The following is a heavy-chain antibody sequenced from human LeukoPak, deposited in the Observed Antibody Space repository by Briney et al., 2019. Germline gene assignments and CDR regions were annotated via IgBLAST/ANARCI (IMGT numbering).Heavy chain of an antibody. J-gene: IGHJ4*02. CDR1: GFTFSSYE. CDR2: ISTSSATI. D-gene: IGHD3-10*01. V-gene: IGHV3-48*03. Sequence: PGGSLRLSCAASGFTFSSYEMNWFRQAPGKGLEWLSYISTSSATIKYADSVKGRFTISRDNAKNSLYLQMNSLRAEDTAVYYCARVDEYYGSQYWGQGTLVTVSS. CDR3: ARVDEYYGSQY.